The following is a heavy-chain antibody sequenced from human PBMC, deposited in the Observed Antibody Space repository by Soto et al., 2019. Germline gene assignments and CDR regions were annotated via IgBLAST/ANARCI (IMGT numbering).Heavy chain of an antibody. Sequence: QLQLQESGSGLVKPSQTLSLTCAVSGGSISSGGYSWSWIRQPPGKGLEWIGYIYHGGRTYYNPSKNSRVSMSVDRSNNQFTPKLTSVTAAKTAVYYCARVEPEMGYYYDSCESAWFDPWGQGTLVTVSS. CDR1: GGSISSGGYS. V-gene: IGHV4-30-2*01. CDR3: ARVEPEMGYYYDSCESAWFDP. D-gene: IGHD3-22*01. J-gene: IGHJ5*02. CDR2: IYHGGRT.